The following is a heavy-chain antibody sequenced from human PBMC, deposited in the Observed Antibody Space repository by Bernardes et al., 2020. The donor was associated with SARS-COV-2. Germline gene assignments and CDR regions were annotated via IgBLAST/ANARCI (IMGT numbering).Heavy chain of an antibody. V-gene: IGHV1-2*04. Sequence: ASVKVSCKASGYKFTDYYIQWARQTPGHGLEWMAWVNPKSGYAKYAQKFQGWVTVTTDTSISTAYMEMSRVRPNDTAVYYCARTDYGDYNDVFVIWGQGTMVAISS. CDR2: VNPKSGYA. J-gene: IGHJ3*02. CDR1: GYKFTDYY. D-gene: IGHD4-17*01. CDR3: ARTDYGDYNDVFVI.